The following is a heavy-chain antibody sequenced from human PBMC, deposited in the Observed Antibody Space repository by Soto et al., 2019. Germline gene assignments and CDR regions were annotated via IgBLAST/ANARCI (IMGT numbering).Heavy chain of an antibody. CDR1: GGSISSGDYY. CDR3: ARQPAYYDILTGPPYYFDD. Sequence: PSETLSLTCTVSGGSISSGDYYWSWIRQPPGKGLEWIGYIYYSGSTYYNPSLKSRVTISVDTSKNQFSLKLSSVTAADTAVYYCARQPAYYDILTGPPYYFDDWGQGTLVTVSS. CDR2: IYYSGST. D-gene: IGHD3-9*01. V-gene: IGHV4-30-4*01. J-gene: IGHJ4*02.